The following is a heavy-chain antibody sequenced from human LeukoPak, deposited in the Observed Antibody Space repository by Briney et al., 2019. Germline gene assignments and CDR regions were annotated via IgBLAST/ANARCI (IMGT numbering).Heavy chain of an antibody. V-gene: IGHV1-18*01. CDR1: GYTFTSSG. CDR3: ARDRRYCSSTSCYWAPVGP. D-gene: IGHD2-2*01. Sequence: ASVKVSCKASGYTFTSSGIRWVRQDPGQGLEWMGWISAYNGNTNYAQKLQGRVTMTTDTSTSTAYMELRSLRSDDTAVYYCARDRRYCSSTSCYWAPVGPWGQGTLVTVSS. J-gene: IGHJ5*02. CDR2: ISAYNGNT.